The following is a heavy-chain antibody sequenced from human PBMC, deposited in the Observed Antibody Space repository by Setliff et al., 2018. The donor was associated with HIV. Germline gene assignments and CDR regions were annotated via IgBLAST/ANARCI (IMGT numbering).Heavy chain of an antibody. CDR1: GDSISTSNSY. CDR3: AAGLHYYDSTGYPLTFDY. J-gene: IGHJ4*02. CDR2: LYFTGST. Sequence: SETLSLTCTVSGDSISTSNSYWGWVRQPPGKGLEWIGTLYFTGSTYYNPSLKSRVTISVDTSKNQFSLKLSSVTAADTAVYYCAAGLHYYDSTGYPLTFDYWGQGALVTVSS. V-gene: IGHV4-39*01. D-gene: IGHD3-22*01.